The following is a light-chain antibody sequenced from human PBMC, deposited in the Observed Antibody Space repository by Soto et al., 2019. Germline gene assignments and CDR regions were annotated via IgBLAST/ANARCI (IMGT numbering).Light chain of an antibody. CDR1: QSISSW. V-gene: IGKV1-5*03. CDR3: QQYNSYWT. CDR2: KAS. Sequence: DIQMTHSPSTLAASVGDRVTITSRASQSISSWLAWYQQKPGKAPNLLIYKASSLEGGVPSRFSGSGSGTEFTLTISSLQPDDFATYYCQQYNSYWTFGQGTKVDIK. J-gene: IGKJ1*01.